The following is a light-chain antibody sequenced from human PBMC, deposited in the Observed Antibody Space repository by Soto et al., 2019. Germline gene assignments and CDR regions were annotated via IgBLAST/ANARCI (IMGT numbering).Light chain of an antibody. CDR3: HQRYIWPPLT. CDR2: DTS. CDR1: QSVENY. V-gene: IGKV3-11*01. Sequence: EIVLTQSPATLSLSPGERATLSCRASQSVENYLAWFQQKRGQAPRLLIYDTSNRAAGIPDRFSGSGSGTHFPLTISSLEPEDFAVYYCHQRYIWPPLTFGGGTKVEIK. J-gene: IGKJ4*01.